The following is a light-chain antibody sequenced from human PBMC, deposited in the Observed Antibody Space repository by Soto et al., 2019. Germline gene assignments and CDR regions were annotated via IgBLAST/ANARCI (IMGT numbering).Light chain of an antibody. Sequence: DIVMTQSPDSLAVSLGERATINCKSSQSVLYSSNNKNYLAWYQQRPGQPPTLLIYWASTRESGVPDRFSGRGSGTDFALTITSLQAEDVAVYYCQQYESTPPTFGQGTKLEIK. CDR3: QQYESTPPT. CDR1: QSVLYSSNNKNY. J-gene: IGKJ2*01. CDR2: WAS. V-gene: IGKV4-1*01.